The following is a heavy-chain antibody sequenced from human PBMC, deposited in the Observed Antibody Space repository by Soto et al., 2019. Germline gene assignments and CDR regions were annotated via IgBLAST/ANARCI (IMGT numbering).Heavy chain of an antibody. V-gene: IGHV5-10-1*03. CDR3: ARHYVVGGRHGMDV. CDR2: IDPTDSST. Sequence: EVLLVQSGTEVKKPGQSLRISCQGSGYTFTSYWITWVRQLPGKGLEWMGRIDPTDSSTKYSPSFQGHVTISADNSVSTVYLQWSSLKASDTAMYYCARHYVVGGRHGMDVWGQGTTVIVSS. J-gene: IGHJ6*02. CDR1: GYTFTSYW. D-gene: IGHD2-21*01.